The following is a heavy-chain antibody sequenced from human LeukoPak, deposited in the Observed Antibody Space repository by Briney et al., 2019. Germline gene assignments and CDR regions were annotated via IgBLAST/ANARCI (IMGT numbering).Heavy chain of an antibody. D-gene: IGHD4-11*01. Sequence: ASVKFSCRASGYTFTGYYIHWVRQAPGQGLEWMGWISPNSGGTNYAQKFQSRVTMTRDTSISTAYMELSRLTSDDTAVYYCARDAIVRDYSNSDYWGQGTLVTVSS. CDR3: ARDAIVRDYSNSDY. V-gene: IGHV1-2*02. CDR2: ISPNSGGT. CDR1: GYTFTGYY. J-gene: IGHJ4*02.